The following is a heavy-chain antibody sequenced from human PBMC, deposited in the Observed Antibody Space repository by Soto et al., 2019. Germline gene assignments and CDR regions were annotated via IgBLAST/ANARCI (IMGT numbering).Heavy chain of an antibody. CDR3: AKSRGYYLGSTTCQH. CDR1: GFTFSSSA. D-gene: IGHD2-2*01. CDR2: ISGNGDTT. V-gene: IGHV3-23*01. Sequence: EVQLLESGGGLVQPGGSLRLSCAASGFTFSSSAMSWVRQAPGKGLDWVSAISGNGDTTYYADSVTGRCTISRDISKNTLYLQMNSRRAEDTAVYYCAKSRGYYLGSTTCQHWGQCTLVTVSS. J-gene: IGHJ1*01.